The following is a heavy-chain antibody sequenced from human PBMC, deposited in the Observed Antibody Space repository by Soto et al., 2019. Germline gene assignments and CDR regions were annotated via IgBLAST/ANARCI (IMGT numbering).Heavy chain of an antibody. J-gene: IGHJ4*02. CDR1: GGSISSSSYY. Sequence: SETLSLTCTVSGGSISSSSYYWGWIRQPPGKGLEWIGSIYYSGSTYYNPSLKSRVTISVDTSKNQFSLKLSSVTAADTAVYYCARASYWLSDAVNDYWGQGTLVTVSS. CDR2: IYYSGST. D-gene: IGHD2-21*01. V-gene: IGHV4-39*01. CDR3: ARASYWLSDAVNDY.